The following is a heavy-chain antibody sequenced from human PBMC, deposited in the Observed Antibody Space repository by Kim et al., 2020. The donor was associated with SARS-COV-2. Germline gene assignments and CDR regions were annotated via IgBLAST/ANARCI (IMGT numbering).Heavy chain of an antibody. Sequence: GGSLRLSCAASGFTFSSYEMNWVRQAPGKGLEWVSYISSSGSTIHYADSVKGRFTISRDNAKNSLYLQMNSLRAEDTAVYYCARGNTLQVFDYWGQGTLVTVSS. J-gene: IGHJ4*02. D-gene: IGHD1-1*01. CDR2: ISSSGSTI. V-gene: IGHV3-48*03. CDR3: ARGNTLQVFDY. CDR1: GFTFSSYE.